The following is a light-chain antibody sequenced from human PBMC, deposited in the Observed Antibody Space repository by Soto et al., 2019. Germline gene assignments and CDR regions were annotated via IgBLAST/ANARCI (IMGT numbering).Light chain of an antibody. V-gene: IGLV2-8*01. J-gene: IGLJ1*01. CDR2: EVN. Sequence: QSALTQPPSASGSPGQSVTISCTGTSRNVGGYNYVSWYQQHPGKAPKLMIYEVNKRPSGVPERFSGSKSGNTASLTVSGLQAEDEADYYCCSHAGSNNFYVFGTGTKLTVL. CDR1: SRNVGGYNY. CDR3: CSHAGSNNFYV.